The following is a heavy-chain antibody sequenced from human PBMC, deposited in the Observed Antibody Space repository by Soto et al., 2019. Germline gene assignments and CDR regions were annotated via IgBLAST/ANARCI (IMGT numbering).Heavy chain of an antibody. Sequence: GGSLRLSXSVSGFTFSSYAMHWVRQAPGKGLEYVSAISSNGGSTYYADSVKGRFTISRDNSKNTLYLQMSSLRAEDTAVYYCVKAAAGYYYDSSGYSSNLPYWNVWGQGTTVTV. CDR1: GFTFSSYA. CDR2: ISSNGGST. D-gene: IGHD3-22*01. J-gene: IGHJ6*02. V-gene: IGHV3-64D*06. CDR3: VKAAAGYYYDSSGYSSNLPYWNV.